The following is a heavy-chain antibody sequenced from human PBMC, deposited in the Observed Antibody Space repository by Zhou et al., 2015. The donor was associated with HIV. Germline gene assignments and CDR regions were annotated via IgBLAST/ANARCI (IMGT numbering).Heavy chain of an antibody. D-gene: IGHD3-3*01. Sequence: LVQSGTEVRKPGSSVKISCKASGGTFSSYAISWVRQAPGQGLEWMGGIIPIFGTANYAQKFQGRVTITADKSTSTAYMELSSLRSEDTAVYYCARDLEKVFGVALTILYYWGQGTLVTVSS. CDR3: ARDLEKVFGVALTILYY. V-gene: IGHV1-69*06. J-gene: IGHJ4*02. CDR2: IIPIFGTA. CDR1: GGTFSSYA.